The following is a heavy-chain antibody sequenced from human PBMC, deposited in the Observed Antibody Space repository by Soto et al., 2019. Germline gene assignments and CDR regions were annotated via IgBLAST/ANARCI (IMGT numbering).Heavy chain of an antibody. D-gene: IGHD4-4*01. CDR3: AIVDVRLDYSTTPLDY. CDR2: ISVDNGKT. Sequence: QVQLVQPGSEVERPGASVRVSCKASGYTFNDFGITWVRQAPGQGLEWMGWISVDNGKTNYAQDFQGRVTMTTDTDTSTAYMELKRQKSDVTAVYYCAIVDVRLDYSTTPLDYWGQGTLVTVSS. CDR1: GYTFNDFG. J-gene: IGHJ4*02. V-gene: IGHV1-18*01.